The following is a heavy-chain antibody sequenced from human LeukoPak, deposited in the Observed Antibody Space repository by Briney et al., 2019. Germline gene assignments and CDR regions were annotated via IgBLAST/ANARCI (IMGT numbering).Heavy chain of an antibody. CDR1: AYTFTDYY. D-gene: IGHD4-11*01. CDR2: INPNSGET. J-gene: IGHJ4*02. CDR3: ARDRDYSNTERGFDY. V-gene: IGHV1-2*02. Sequence: ASVTVSFTSSAYTFTDYYIHWVRQAPGQGLGWMGWINPNSGETNSAQKFQGRVTMTGDTSISTAYMELRRVTSDDTAVYYCARDRDYSNTERGFDYWGQGTLVTVSS.